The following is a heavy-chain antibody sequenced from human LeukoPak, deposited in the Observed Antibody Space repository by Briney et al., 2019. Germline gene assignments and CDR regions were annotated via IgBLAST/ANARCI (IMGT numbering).Heavy chain of an antibody. Sequence: PETLSHTRGVSGGSTSSTNWWTWVRQPPGKGLEWIGEVNVLGNTNYNPSLESRVTISIDKSENHVSLKLTSVTAADTAVYFCARGRFGEWDNWFDPWGQGTLVTVSS. J-gene: IGHJ5*02. CDR1: GGSTSSTNW. D-gene: IGHD3-10*01. CDR2: VNVLGNT. CDR3: ARGRFGEWDNWFDP. V-gene: IGHV4-4*01.